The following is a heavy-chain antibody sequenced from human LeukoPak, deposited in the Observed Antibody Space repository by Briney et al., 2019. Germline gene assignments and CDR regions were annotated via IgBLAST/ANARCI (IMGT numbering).Heavy chain of an antibody. V-gene: IGHV4-39*07. CDR2: IGYTGAT. CDR1: GDSMSRNVFV. D-gene: IGHD3-10*01. Sequence: SETLSLTCTVSGDSMSRNVFVWGWIRQTPGKGLEYIGSIGYTGATNYNPSLKSRVTISVDTSKNQFSLKLSSVTAADTAVYYCARDSGTRGDYYYYTDVWGKGTTVTVSS. J-gene: IGHJ6*03. CDR3: ARDSGTRGDYYYYTDV.